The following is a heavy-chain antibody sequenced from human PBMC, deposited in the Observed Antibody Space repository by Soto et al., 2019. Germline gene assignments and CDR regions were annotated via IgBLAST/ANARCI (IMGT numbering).Heavy chain of an antibody. CDR1: GFTFSSYA. D-gene: IGHD4-17*01. J-gene: IGHJ4*02. CDR2: ISGSGGST. V-gene: IGHV3-23*01. CDR3: VKATAVAYYFDY. Sequence: GGSLRLSCAASGFTFSSYAMSWVRQAPGKGLEWVSSISGSGGSTYYADSVKGRFTISRDNSKNTLYLQMNSLRAEDTAVYYCVKATAVAYYFDYWGQGTLVTVSS.